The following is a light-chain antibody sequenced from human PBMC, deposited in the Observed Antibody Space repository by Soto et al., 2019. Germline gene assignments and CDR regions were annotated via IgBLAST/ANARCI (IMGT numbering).Light chain of an antibody. CDR3: SSYTSRNTLYV. J-gene: IGLJ1*01. CDR1: SSDVGGYTY. CDR2: EVS. V-gene: IGLV2-14*01. Sequence: QSVLTQPASVSGSPGQSITISCTGTSSDVGGYTYVSWYQQHPGKDPKLMIFEVSNRPSGVSNRFSGSKSGNTASLTISGLQAEDEADYYCSSYTSRNTLYVFGTGTKVTVL.